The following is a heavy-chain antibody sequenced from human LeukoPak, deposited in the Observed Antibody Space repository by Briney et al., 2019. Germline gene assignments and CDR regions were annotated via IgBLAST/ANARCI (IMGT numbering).Heavy chain of an antibody. CDR2: ISSSSKHI. Sequence: GGSLRLSCAASGFTFSSYSMNWVRQAPGKGLEWVSSISSSSKHIYYTDSMKGRFTISRDNAKNSLYLQMNSLRAEDTAVYYCARDSTNFDYWGQGALVTVSS. D-gene: IGHD5-24*01. V-gene: IGHV3-21*01. J-gene: IGHJ4*02. CDR1: GFTFSSYS. CDR3: ARDSTNFDY.